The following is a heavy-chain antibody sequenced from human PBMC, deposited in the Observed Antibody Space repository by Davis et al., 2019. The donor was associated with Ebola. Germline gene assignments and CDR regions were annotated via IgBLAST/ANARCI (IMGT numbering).Heavy chain of an antibody. Sequence: GESLKISCATSGFIFRSYVMSWVRQAPGKGLEWVSTFGTSGDTFYADSVKGRFTISRDNSKNTLYLQMNSLRAEDTAVYYCAKDGLAVADYWGQGTLVTVSS. CDR3: AKDGLAVADY. CDR2: FGTSGDT. CDR1: GFIFRSYV. V-gene: IGHV3-23*01. D-gene: IGHD6-19*01. J-gene: IGHJ4*02.